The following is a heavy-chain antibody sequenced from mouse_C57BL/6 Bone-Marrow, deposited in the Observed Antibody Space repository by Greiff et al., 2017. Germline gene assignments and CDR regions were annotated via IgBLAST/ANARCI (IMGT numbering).Heavy chain of an antibody. CDR1: GYTFTSYG. V-gene: IGHV1-81*01. J-gene: IGHJ3*01. D-gene: IGHD2-4*01. Sequence: QVHVKQSGAELARPGASVKLSCKASGYTFTSYGISWVKQRTGQGLEWIGEIYPRSGNTYYNEKFKGKATLTADKSSSTAYMELRSLTSEDSAVDFCARRDYDETSPFDDWGQGTLVTVSA. CDR3: ARRDYDETSPFDD. CDR2: IYPRSGNT.